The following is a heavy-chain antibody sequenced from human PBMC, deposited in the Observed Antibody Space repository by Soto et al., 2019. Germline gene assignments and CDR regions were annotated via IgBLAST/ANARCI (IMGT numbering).Heavy chain of an antibody. Sequence: PSETLSLTCTVSGGSISSYYWSWIRQPPGKGLEWNGYIYYSGSTNYNPSLKSRVTISVDTSKNQFSLKMNSVTAADTALYYFARLFGSPTPYYYYGMDVWGQGTTVTVSS. CDR3: ARLFGSPTPYYYYGMDV. D-gene: IGHD2-2*01. V-gene: IGHV4-59*08. CDR2: IYYSGST. CDR1: GGSISSYY. J-gene: IGHJ6*02.